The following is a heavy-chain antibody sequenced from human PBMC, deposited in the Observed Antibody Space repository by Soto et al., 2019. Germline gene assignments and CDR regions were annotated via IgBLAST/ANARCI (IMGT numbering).Heavy chain of an antibody. CDR1: GFTFSVHY. CDR3: ARNRPGYYFDS. J-gene: IGHJ4*02. V-gene: IGHV3-11*04. D-gene: IGHD2-15*01. CDR2: IGNGDETI. Sequence: GGSLRLSFAASGFTFSVHYMSWIRQAPGKGLEWLSHIGNGDETIKYADAVKGRFTISRDNVQNSLYLQMNSLRAEDAAVYYCARNRPGYYFDSWGQGTPVTVSS.